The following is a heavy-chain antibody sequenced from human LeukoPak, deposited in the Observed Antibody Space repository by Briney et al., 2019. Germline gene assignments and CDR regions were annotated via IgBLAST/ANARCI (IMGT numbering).Heavy chain of an antibody. J-gene: IGHJ6*03. CDR1: GFTFSDYY. CDR3: ARSTRGSYYYYMDV. V-gene: IGHV3-11*01. Sequence: PGGSLRLSCAASGFTFSDYYMSWIRQAPGKGLEWVSYISSSGSTIYYADSVKGRFTISRDNAKNSLYLQMNSLRAEDTAVYYCARSTRGSYYYYMDVWGKGTTVTISS. D-gene: IGHD3-16*01. CDR2: ISSSGSTI.